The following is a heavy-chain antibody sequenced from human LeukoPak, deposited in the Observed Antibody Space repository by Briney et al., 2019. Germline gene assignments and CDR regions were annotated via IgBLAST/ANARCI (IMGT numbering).Heavy chain of an antibody. Sequence: GGSLRLSCAASGFTFSGYWMSWVRQAPGKGLEWVANIKQDGSETYYVDSVKGRFTISRDNAKNSVYLKMNSLRAEDTAVYYCARGWGIVVVPAAITPNWFDLWGQGTLVTVSS. V-gene: IGHV3-7*01. CDR1: GFTFSGYW. CDR3: ARGWGIVVVPAAITPNWFDL. CDR2: IKQDGSET. D-gene: IGHD2-2*01. J-gene: IGHJ5*02.